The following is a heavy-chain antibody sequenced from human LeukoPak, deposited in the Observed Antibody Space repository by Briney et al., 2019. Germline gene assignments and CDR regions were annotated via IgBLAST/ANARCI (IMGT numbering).Heavy chain of an antibody. CDR1: GGSISSYY. CDR2: IYYSGST. J-gene: IGHJ6*02. Sequence: SETLSLTCTVSGGSISSYYWGWIRQPPGKGLEWIGSIYYSGSTSYNPSLKSRVTISVDTSKNQFSLKLSSVTAADTAVYYCARADIVVVPAARYHYYYYGMDVWGQGTTVTVSS. V-gene: IGHV4-39*07. D-gene: IGHD2-2*01. CDR3: ARADIVVVPAARYHYYYYGMDV.